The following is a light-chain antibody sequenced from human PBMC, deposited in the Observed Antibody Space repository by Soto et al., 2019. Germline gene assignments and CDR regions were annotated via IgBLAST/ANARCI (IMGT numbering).Light chain of an antibody. CDR3: QQSYSTPPET. V-gene: IGKV1-39*01. CDR2: AAS. CDR1: QRISSY. Sequence: DIQMTQSASSLSASVGDRVTITCRASQRISSYLNWYQQKPGKAPKLLIYAASSLQSGVPSRFSGSGSGTDFTLTISTLQPEDFATYYCQQSYSTPPETFGQGTKLEIK. J-gene: IGKJ2*01.